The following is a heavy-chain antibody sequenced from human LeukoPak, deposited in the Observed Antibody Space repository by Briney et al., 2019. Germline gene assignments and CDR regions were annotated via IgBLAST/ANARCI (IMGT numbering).Heavy chain of an antibody. J-gene: IGHJ2*01. CDR3: AKGKGPTANWYFDV. CDR2: IRGGPGNT. CDR1: GFIFSSYA. D-gene: IGHD2-21*02. Sequence: GGSLRLSCAASGFIFSSYAMSWVRQAPGKGLEWVSVIRGGPGNTYYTDSVKGRFTISRDNSKNTLYLHLNSLRAEDTAVYYCAKGKGPTANWYFDVWGRGTLVTVSS. V-gene: IGHV3-23*01.